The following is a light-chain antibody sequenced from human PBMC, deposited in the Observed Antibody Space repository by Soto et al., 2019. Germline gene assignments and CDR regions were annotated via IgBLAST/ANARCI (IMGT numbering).Light chain of an antibody. J-gene: IGKJ3*01. CDR1: QTVTSN. Sequence: DIVMTQSPVTLSVSPGETANLSCRASQTVTSNLAWYQQKPGRSPRLLLSGASTRATGIPARFSGSGSGTEFTLTINSLQFEDFAVYYCQQYKNWPHFTFGPGTKVDIK. CDR3: QQYKNWPHFT. CDR2: GAS. V-gene: IGKV3-15*01.